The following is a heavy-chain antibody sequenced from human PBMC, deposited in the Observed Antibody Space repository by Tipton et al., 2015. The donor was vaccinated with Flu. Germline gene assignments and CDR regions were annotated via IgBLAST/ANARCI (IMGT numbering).Heavy chain of an antibody. CDR2: IYPGDSDT. CDR1: GYSFTSYW. CDR3: ARRWFWSGYYTGPGGDWFDP. J-gene: IGHJ5*02. Sequence: QLVQSGAEVKKLGESLKISCKGSGYSFTSYWIGWVRQMPGKGLEWMGIIYPGDSDTRYSPSFQGQVTISADKSISTAYLQWSSLKASDTAMYYCARRWFWSGYYTGPGGDWFDPWGQGTLVTVSS. V-gene: IGHV5-51*03. D-gene: IGHD3-3*01.